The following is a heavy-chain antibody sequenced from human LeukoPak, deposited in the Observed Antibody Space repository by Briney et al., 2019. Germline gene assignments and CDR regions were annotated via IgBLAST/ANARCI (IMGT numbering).Heavy chain of an antibody. CDR1: GFTFRNAW. D-gene: IGHD3-10*01. J-gene: IGHJ6*02. Sequence: GGSLRLSCAASGFTFRNAWMSWVRQAQGKGLEWVGRIKSKTDGGTTDYAAPVKGRFTISRDDSRNTLYLQMNSLKTEDTAVYYCTTDQYYGSELVSMDVWGQGTTVTVSS. V-gene: IGHV3-15*01. CDR2: IKSKTDGGTT. CDR3: TTDQYYGSELVSMDV.